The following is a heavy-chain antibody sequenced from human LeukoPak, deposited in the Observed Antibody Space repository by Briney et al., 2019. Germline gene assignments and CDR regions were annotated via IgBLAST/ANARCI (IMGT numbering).Heavy chain of an antibody. J-gene: IGHJ4*02. D-gene: IGHD3-10*01. CDR2: IIPILDIT. CDR1: GGTFSSYG. Sequence: SVKVSCKASGGTFSSYGISWVRQAPGQGLEWVGRIIPILDITNYAQKFQGRVTITADKSTSTAYMELSGLRSEDTAVYYCAREGIVVRGPYYFDYWGQGSLVTVSS. CDR3: AREGIVVRGPYYFDY. V-gene: IGHV1-69*04.